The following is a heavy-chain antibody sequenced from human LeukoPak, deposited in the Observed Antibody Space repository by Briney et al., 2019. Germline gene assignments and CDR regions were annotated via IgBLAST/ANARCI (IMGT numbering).Heavy chain of an antibody. Sequence: PGGPLTLSCAASGFHFFTYGMHWARQAPGKGLEWGSVIWYDGSNKYYADSVKGRFTISRENSKSTLSLQMNSRGAEDTAVYYCARVIRGCGALDYWGQGTLVTVSS. CDR1: GFHFFTYG. CDR2: IWYDGSNK. D-gene: IGHD3-10*01. CDR3: ARVIRGCGALDY. J-gene: IGHJ4*02. V-gene: IGHV3-33*01.